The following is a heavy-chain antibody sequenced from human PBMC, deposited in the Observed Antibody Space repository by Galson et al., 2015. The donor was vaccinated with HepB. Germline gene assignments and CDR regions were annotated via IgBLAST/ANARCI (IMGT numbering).Heavy chain of an antibody. J-gene: IGHJ4*02. V-gene: IGHV3-15*01. Sequence: SLRLSCAASGFTSAWMSWVRQAPGQGLEWVGRIKSINDGGTTEYAPPVKGRFTISRDDSKNTLYLQMNSLKTEDTAVYYCVIDLSTTVIINSNFQSWGQGTLVTVSS. D-gene: IGHD3-9*01. CDR2: IKSINDGGTT. CDR1: GFTSAW. CDR3: VIDLSTTVIINSNFQS.